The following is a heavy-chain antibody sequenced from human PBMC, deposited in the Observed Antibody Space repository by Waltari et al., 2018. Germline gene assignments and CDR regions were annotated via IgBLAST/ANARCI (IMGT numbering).Heavy chain of an antibody. CDR2: INRDGTGT. V-gene: IGHV3-74*03. J-gene: IGHJ6*02. Sequence: DVHLVESGGGLVQPGGSLRLTCVAPGFTFSSYWMHWVRRVPGKGLTWVSHINRDGTGTTYADSVKGRFTVSRDNAKSTLFLQMTSLRAEDTAVYFCVRDDPGYGLDVWGQGTTVTVSS. CDR1: GFTFSSYW. CDR3: VRDDPGYGLDV. D-gene: IGHD7-27*01.